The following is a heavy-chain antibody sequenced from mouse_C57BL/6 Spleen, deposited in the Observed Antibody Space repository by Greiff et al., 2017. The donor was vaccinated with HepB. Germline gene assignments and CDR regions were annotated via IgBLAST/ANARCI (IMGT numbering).Heavy chain of an antibody. CDR2: IYPRDGST. D-gene: IGHD2-4*01. V-gene: IGHV1-78*01. Sequence: VKLMESDAELVKPGASVKISCKVSGYTFTDHTIHWMKQRPEQGLEWIGYIYPRDGSTKYNEKFKGKATLTADKSSSTAYMQLNSLTSEDSAVYFCATGDYDGAWFAYWGQGTLVTVSA. CDR1: GYTFTDHT. J-gene: IGHJ3*01. CDR3: ATGDYDGAWFAY.